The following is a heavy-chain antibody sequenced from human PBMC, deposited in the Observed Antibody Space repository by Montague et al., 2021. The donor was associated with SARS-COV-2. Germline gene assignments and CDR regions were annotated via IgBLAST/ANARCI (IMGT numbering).Heavy chain of an antibody. CDR2: IHHGGST. J-gene: IGHJ6*03. Sequence: SETLSLTCAVHGGSFSTYSWNWIRQPPGKGLEWIGEIHHGGSTNYNPSLKSRVTISADTSKNQFSLKLTSVAAADTAVYYCARLGDGVVPSPILGVGPCYSDYYMDVWGKGTTVTVSS. CDR3: ARLGDGVVPSPILGVGPCYSDYYMDV. D-gene: IGHD3-10*01. V-gene: IGHV4-34*01. CDR1: GGSFSTYS.